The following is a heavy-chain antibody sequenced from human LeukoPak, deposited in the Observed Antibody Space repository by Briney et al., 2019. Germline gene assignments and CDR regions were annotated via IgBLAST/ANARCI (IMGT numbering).Heavy chain of an antibody. CDR3: ARDRYDYVWGSYRPHNWFDT. CDR2: ISSSSSTI. CDR1: GFTFSSYS. V-gene: IGHV3-48*01. J-gene: IGHJ5*02. Sequence: GGSLRLSCAASGFTFSSYSMNWVRQAPGKGLEWVSYISSSSSTIYYADSVKGRFTISRDNAKNSLYLQMNSLRAEDTAVYYCARDRYDYVWGSYRPHNWFDTWGQGTLVTVSS. D-gene: IGHD3-16*02.